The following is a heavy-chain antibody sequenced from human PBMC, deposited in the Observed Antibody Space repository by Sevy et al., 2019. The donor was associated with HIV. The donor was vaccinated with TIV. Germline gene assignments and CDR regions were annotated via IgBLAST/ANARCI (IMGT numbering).Heavy chain of an antibody. Sequence: GGSLRLSCCASGFNFGSCAMNWVRQAPGKGLEWVSAVSGGGGTTYYADSVRGRFTISRDNSKNTVTLQMNSLRDGDTAVYYCAKHRIGYNRIPDYWGQGILVTVSS. CDR2: VSGGGGTT. V-gene: IGHV3-23*01. CDR3: AKHRIGYNRIPDY. J-gene: IGHJ4*02. CDR1: GFNFGSCA. D-gene: IGHD6-13*01.